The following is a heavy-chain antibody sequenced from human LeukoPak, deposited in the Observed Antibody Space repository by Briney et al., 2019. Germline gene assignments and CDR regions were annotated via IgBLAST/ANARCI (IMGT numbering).Heavy chain of an antibody. D-gene: IGHD3-22*01. CDR1: GGSISSSSYY. J-gene: IGHJ5*02. Sequence: PSETLSLTCTVSGGSISSSSYYWGWIRQPPGKGLEWIGSIYYSGSTYYNPSLKSRVTISVDTSKNQFSLKLSSVTAADTAVYYCARELAYYDSSGYYGDWFDPWGQGTLSPSPQ. CDR2: IYYSGST. V-gene: IGHV4-39*07. CDR3: ARELAYYDSSGYYGDWFDP.